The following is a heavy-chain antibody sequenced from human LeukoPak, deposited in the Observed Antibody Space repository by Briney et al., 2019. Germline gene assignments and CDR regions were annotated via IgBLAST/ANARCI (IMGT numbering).Heavy chain of an antibody. J-gene: IGHJ5*02. Sequence: SETLSLTCAVYGGSFSGYYWSWIRQPPGKGLEWIGEINHSGSTNYNPSLKSRVTISVDTSKNQFSLKLSSVTAADTAVYYCARRQVVGASNWFDPWGQGTLVTVSS. CDR1: GGSFSGYY. D-gene: IGHD1-26*01. V-gene: IGHV4-34*01. CDR3: ARRQVVGASNWFDP. CDR2: INHSGST.